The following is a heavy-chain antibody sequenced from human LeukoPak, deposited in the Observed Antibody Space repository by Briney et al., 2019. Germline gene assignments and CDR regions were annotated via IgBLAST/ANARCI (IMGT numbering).Heavy chain of an antibody. D-gene: IGHD3-22*01. CDR1: GYTFTNSY. Sequence: ASVKVSCKASGYTFTNSYIHWVRQAPGQGPEWLGIINPSGGSTRYAQKFQGRVTMTRDTSTSTVYMELSSLRSEDTAVYYCARDYYDSTGYYYSAFDIWGQGTMVTVSS. V-gene: IGHV1-46*01. CDR3: ARDYYDSTGYYYSAFDI. J-gene: IGHJ3*02. CDR2: INPSGGST.